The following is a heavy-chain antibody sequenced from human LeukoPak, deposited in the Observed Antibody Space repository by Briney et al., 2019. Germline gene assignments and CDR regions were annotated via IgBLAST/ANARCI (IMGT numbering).Heavy chain of an antibody. D-gene: IGHD7-27*01. CDR1: GFTFKNYY. Sequence: PGGSLRLSRAVSGFTFKNYYMSWVRQAPGKGLEWVSYISSSGNAIYDADSIKGRFTISRDNAKTSLYLQMNSLSAEDTAVYYCARAPQWGRYMEVWGEGSTVTVSS. V-gene: IGHV3-11*01. CDR3: ARAPQWGRYMEV. J-gene: IGHJ6*03. CDR2: ISSSGNAI.